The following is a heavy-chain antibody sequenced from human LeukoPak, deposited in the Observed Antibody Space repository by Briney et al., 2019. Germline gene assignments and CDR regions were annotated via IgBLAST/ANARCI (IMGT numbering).Heavy chain of an antibody. D-gene: IGHD3-22*01. CDR3: AGGYYDPIWYFDL. CDR2: IIPIFGTA. CDR1: GYTFTGYY. Sequence: SVKVSCKASGYTFTGYYMHWVRQAPGQGLEWMGGIIPIFGTANYAQKFQGRVTITADKSTSTAYMELSSLRSEDTAVYYCAGGYYDPIWYFDLWGRGTLVTVSS. V-gene: IGHV1-69*06. J-gene: IGHJ2*01.